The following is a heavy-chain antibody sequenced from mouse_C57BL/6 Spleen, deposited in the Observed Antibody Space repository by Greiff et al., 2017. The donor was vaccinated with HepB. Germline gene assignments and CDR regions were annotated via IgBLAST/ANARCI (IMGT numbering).Heavy chain of an antibody. D-gene: IGHD1-1*01. CDR2: IRNKANGYTT. CDR3: ATLLQRNCAMDY. V-gene: IGHV7-3*01. J-gene: IGHJ4*01. CDR1: GFTFTDYY. Sequence: EVKLVESGGGLVQPGGSLSLSCAASGFTFTDYYMSWVRQPPGKALEWLGFIRNKANGYTTEYSASVKGRFTISRDKSQSILYLQMNALRAEDRATYYCATLLQRNCAMDYWGQGTSVTVSS.